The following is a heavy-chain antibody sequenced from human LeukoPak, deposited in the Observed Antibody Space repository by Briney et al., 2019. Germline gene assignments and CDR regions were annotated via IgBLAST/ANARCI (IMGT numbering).Heavy chain of an antibody. CDR2: INYNGDNK. CDR1: GFTFSIYT. Sequence: GGSLRLSCAASGFTFSIYTMNWVRQAPGEGLEWVSIINYNGDNKYHADSVQGRFTISRDNSKNTVYLQMNSLRAEDTAIYYCAKDGHCPGALCPTQIAVAGYNDNWGQGTLVTVSS. V-gene: IGHV3-23*01. D-gene: IGHD6-19*01. CDR3: AKDGHCPGALCPTQIAVAGYNDN. J-gene: IGHJ4*02.